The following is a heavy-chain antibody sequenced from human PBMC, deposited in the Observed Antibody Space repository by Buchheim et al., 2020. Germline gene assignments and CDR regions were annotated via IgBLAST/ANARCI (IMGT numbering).Heavy chain of an antibody. J-gene: IGHJ4*02. D-gene: IGHD2-15*01. CDR1: GFTFSSYG. Sequence: VQLVESGGGVVQPGRSLRLSCAASGFTFSSYGMHWVRQAPGKGLEWVAVISYDGSNKYYADSVKGRFTISRDNSKNTLYLQMNSLRAEDTAVYYCAKEDCSGGSCYSLFDYWGQGTL. V-gene: IGHV3-30*18. CDR3: AKEDCSGGSCYSLFDY. CDR2: ISYDGSNK.